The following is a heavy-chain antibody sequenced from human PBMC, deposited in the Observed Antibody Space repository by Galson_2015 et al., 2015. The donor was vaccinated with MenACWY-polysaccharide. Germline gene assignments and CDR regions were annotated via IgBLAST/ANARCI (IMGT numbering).Heavy chain of an antibody. D-gene: IGHD2/OR15-2a*01. CDR3: AKDFLCYGMDV. J-gene: IGHJ6*02. Sequence: SLRLSCAASGFTFNKFSMAWVRQAPGKGPEWVSALSGPGDATFYADSVRGRFTISRDNSQNTLYLHMSSLRVDDTAVYFCAKDFLCYGMDVCGHGTTVTV. CDR2: LSGPGDAT. V-gene: IGHV3-23*01. CDR1: GFTFNKFS.